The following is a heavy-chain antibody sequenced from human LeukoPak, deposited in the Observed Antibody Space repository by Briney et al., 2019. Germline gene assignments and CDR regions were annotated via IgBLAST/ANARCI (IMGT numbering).Heavy chain of an antibody. CDR2: IWYDGSNK. Sequence: PGGSLRLSCAASGFTFSSYGMHWVRQAPGKGLEWVAVIWYDGSNKYYADSVKGRFTISRDNSKNTLYLQMHSLRAEDTALYYCAREGWSARNGEYLVGGMDVWAQGTTVTVSS. CDR3: AREGWSARNGEYLVGGMDV. CDR1: GFTFSSYG. V-gene: IGHV3-33*01. D-gene: IGHD1-26*01. J-gene: IGHJ6*02.